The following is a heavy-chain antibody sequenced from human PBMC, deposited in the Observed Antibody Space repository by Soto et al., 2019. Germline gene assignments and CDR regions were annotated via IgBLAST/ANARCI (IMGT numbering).Heavy chain of an antibody. Sequence: SDTLSLTCTVSGGSISSSSYYWGWIRQPPGKGLEWIGSIYYSGSTYYNPSLKSRVTISVDTSKNQFSLKLSSVTAADTAVYYCARRNFYDGMDVWGQGTTVTVSS. D-gene: IGHD1-7*01. V-gene: IGHV4-39*01. CDR1: GGSISSSSYY. J-gene: IGHJ6*02. CDR3: ARRNFYDGMDV. CDR2: IYYSGST.